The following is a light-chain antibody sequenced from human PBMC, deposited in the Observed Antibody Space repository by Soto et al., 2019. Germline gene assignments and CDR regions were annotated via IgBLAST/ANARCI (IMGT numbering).Light chain of an antibody. V-gene: IGKV3-20*01. CDR2: GAS. J-gene: IGKJ1*01. CDR3: QQYDSTPWT. CDR1: QSVNRNF. Sequence: EIVLTQSPGTLSLSPGERATLSCRASQSVNRNFLAWFQHKPGQAPRLLIYGASSRATGIPDRFSGSGSGTDFTLTISRLEPYDFAVYFCQQYDSTPWTFGQGTKVEIK.